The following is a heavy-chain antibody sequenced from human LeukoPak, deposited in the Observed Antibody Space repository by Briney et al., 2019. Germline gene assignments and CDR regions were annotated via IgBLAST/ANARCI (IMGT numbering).Heavy chain of an antibody. V-gene: IGHV3-23*01. D-gene: IGHD3-22*01. J-gene: IGHJ4*02. Sequence: GGSLRLSCAASGFTFSSYAMSWVRQAPGKGLEWVSAISGSGGSTYCADSVKGRFTISRDNSKNTLYLQMNSLRAEDTAVYYCAKDRLGGHYYDSSGYYYDYWGQGTLVTVSS. CDR3: AKDRLGGHYYDSSGYYYDY. CDR1: GFTFSSYA. CDR2: ISGSGGST.